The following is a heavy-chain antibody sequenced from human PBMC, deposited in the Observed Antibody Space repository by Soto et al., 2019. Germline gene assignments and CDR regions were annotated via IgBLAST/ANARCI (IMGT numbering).Heavy chain of an antibody. CDR2: IYYSGST. Sequence: SETLSLTCTVSGGSISSGGYYWSWIRQHPGKGLEWIGYIYYSGSTYYNPSLKSRVTISVDTSKNQFSLKLSSVTAADTAVYYCATSIAARDWFDPWGQGTLVTVSS. CDR1: GGSISSGGYY. V-gene: IGHV4-31*03. D-gene: IGHD6-6*01. CDR3: ATSIAARDWFDP. J-gene: IGHJ5*02.